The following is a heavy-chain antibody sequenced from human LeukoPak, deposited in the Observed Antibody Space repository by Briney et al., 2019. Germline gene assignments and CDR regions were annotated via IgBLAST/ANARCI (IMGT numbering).Heavy chain of an antibody. CDR3: ARARRYYDILTGYYTDSFDY. V-gene: IGHV3-33*01. D-gene: IGHD3-9*01. Sequence: PGGSLRLSCAASGLTFSSYGMHWVRQAPGKGLEWVAVIWYDGSNKYYADSVKGRFTISRDNAKNSLYLQMNSLRAEDTAVYYCARARRYYDILTGYYTDSFDYWGQGTLVTVSS. CDR1: GLTFSSYG. J-gene: IGHJ4*02. CDR2: IWYDGSNK.